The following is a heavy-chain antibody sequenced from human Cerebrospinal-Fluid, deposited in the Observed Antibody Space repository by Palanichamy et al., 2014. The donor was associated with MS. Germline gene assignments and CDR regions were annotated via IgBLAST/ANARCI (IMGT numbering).Heavy chain of an antibody. CDR3: ARVRSGWYYFDY. D-gene: IGHD6-19*01. J-gene: IGHJ4*02. CDR2: IYYSGST. Sequence: VQLQESGPRTGEAFETLSLTCTVSGGSISSYYWSWIRQPPGKGLEWIGYIYYSGSTNYNPSLKSRVTISVDTSKNQFSLKLSSVTAADTAFYYCARVRSGWYYFDYWGQGTLLTVSS. V-gene: IGHV4-59*01. CDR1: GGSISSYY.